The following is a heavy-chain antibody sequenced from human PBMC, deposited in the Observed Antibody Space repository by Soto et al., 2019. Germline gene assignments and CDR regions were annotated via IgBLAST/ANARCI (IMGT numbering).Heavy chain of an antibody. CDR2: IIPIFGTA. D-gene: IGHD3-22*01. V-gene: IGHV1-69*01. CDR3: ARDLEGSYYDSSGYSRGWIFDY. CDR1: GYTFTSYA. J-gene: IGHJ4*02. Sequence: QVQLVQSGAEVKKPGASVKVSCKASGYTFTSYAISWVRQAPGQGLEWMGGIIPIFGTANYAQKFQGRVTITADESTSTAYMELSSLRSEDTAVYYCARDLEGSYYDSSGYSRGWIFDYWGQGTLVTVSS.